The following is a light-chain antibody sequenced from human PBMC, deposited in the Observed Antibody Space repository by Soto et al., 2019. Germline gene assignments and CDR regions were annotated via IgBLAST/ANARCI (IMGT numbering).Light chain of an antibody. Sequence: QSVLTQPASVSGSPGQSITISCTGTSSYVGGYNYVSWYQQHPGKAPKLLINDVSNRPSGISDRFSGSKSGNTASLTISGLQAEDEADYYCSSYTSSTTNVFGTGTKVTV. CDR3: SSYTSSTTNV. J-gene: IGLJ1*01. CDR2: DVS. V-gene: IGLV2-14*03. CDR1: SSYVGGYNY.